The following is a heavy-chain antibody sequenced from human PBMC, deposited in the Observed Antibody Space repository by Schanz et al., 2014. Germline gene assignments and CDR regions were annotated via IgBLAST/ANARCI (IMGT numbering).Heavy chain of an antibody. CDR3: ARNRGSGGQNWYFDL. J-gene: IGHJ2*01. CDR1: GITFSSHS. V-gene: IGHV3-7*05. Sequence: EVQLVESGGGLVQPGGSLRLSCAASGITFSSHSFNWVRQAPGKGPEWVANIKHDGSVKDYVDSVEGRFTISRDNAKRSLFLQMNSLRVEDTAVYYCARNRGSGGQNWYFDLWGRGTLVTVSS. D-gene: IGHD1-26*01. CDR2: IKHDGSVK.